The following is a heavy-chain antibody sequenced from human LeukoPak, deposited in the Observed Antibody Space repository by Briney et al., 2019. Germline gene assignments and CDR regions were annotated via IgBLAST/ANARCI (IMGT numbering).Heavy chain of an antibody. D-gene: IGHD3-22*01. CDR3: ARHRGSGYPYFDY. V-gene: IGHV4-59*01. J-gene: IGHJ4*02. CDR1: GGSINNYY. Sequence: SETLSLTCTVSGGSINNYYWSWIRQPPGKGLEWIWYIYYSGSTNYNPSLKSRVTISVDTSKNQFSLNLSSLTAADTAVYYCARHRGSGYPYFDYWGQGTLVTVSS. CDR2: IYYSGST.